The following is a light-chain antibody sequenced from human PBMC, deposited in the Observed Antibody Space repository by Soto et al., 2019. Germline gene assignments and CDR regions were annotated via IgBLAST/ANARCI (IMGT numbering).Light chain of an antibody. CDR3: SSYAGTNNFKV. CDR1: SSDIGGYNY. CDR2: EVS. J-gene: IGLJ2*01. Sequence: QSALTQPPSASGSPGQSVTISCTGTSSDIGGYNYVSWYQQHPGKAPKLMIYEVSKRPSGVPDRFSGSKSGNTASLTVSGLQAEDEADYYCSSYAGTNNFKVFCGGTKLTVL. V-gene: IGLV2-8*01.